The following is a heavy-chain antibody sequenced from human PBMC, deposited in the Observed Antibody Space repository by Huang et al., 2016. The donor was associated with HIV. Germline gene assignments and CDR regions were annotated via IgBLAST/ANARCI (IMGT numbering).Heavy chain of an antibody. D-gene: IGHD6-19*01. V-gene: IGHV3-15*01. Sequence: EVQLVESGGGLVKPGGSLSLSCAASGFTFSNSWMSWVRQAPGKGLEWVGRIKSKTDGGTTDYAAPVKGRFTISRDDSKNTLYLQMNSLKTEDTAVYYCTTESESSGWTMDHDAFDIWGQGTMVTVSS. CDR1: GFTFSNSW. CDR2: IKSKTDGGTT. J-gene: IGHJ3*02. CDR3: TTESESSGWTMDHDAFDI.